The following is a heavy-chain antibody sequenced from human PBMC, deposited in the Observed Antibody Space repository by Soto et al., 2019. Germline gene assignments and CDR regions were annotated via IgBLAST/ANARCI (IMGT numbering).Heavy chain of an antibody. CDR3: ARVRMISFGGTSGYYYYGMDV. CDR1: GGTFSSYA. Sequence: SVKVSCKASGGTFSSYAISWVRQAPGQGLEWMGGIIPIFGTANYAQKFQGRVTITADESTSTAYRELSSLRSEDTAGYYWARVRMISFGGTSGYYYYGMDVWGQGTTVTVSS. D-gene: IGHD3-16*01. CDR2: IIPIFGTA. V-gene: IGHV1-69*13. J-gene: IGHJ6*02.